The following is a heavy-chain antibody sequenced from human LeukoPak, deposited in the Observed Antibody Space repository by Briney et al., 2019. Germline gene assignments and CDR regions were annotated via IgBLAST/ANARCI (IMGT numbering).Heavy chain of an antibody. D-gene: IGHD3-22*01. CDR3: ARGQIYYDGSGFDY. V-gene: IGHV3-7*01. J-gene: IGHJ4*02. Sequence: PGGSLRLSCAASGFTFSTYRMSWVRQAPGKGLEWVANIKQDGSEKHYVDSVKGRFTISRDNAKNSLYLQMNSLRAEDTAVYYCARGQIYYDGSGFDYWGQGTLVTVSS. CDR1: GFTFSTYR. CDR2: IKQDGSEK.